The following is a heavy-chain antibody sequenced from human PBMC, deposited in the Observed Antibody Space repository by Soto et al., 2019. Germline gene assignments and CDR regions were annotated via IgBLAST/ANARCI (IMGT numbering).Heavy chain of an antibody. V-gene: IGHV4-61*01. Sequence: QVQLQESGPGLVKPSETLSLTCTVSGGSVSRGSYYWSWIRQPPGKGLEWIGYIYYSGSTNYNPSLKSRVTISVDTSKNQFSLKLSSVTAADTAVYYCARGRIAPQIRYYYYGMDVWGQGTTVTVSS. J-gene: IGHJ6*02. D-gene: IGHD6-6*01. CDR3: ARGRIAPQIRYYYYGMDV. CDR2: IYYSGST. CDR1: GGSVSRGSYY.